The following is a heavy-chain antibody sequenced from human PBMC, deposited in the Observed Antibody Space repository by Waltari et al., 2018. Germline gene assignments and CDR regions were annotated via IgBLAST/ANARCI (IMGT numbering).Heavy chain of an antibody. D-gene: IGHD3-22*01. J-gene: IGHJ3*02. Sequence: QVQLVESGGGVVQPGRSLRLSCAASGFTFSSYGMHWVRQAPGKGLEWVAVIWYDGSNKYYADSVKGRFTISRDNSKNTLYLQMNSLRAEDTAVYYCAKDDGYYDSSGSDAFDIWGQGTMVTVSS. CDR2: IWYDGSNK. CDR3: AKDDGYYDSSGSDAFDI. V-gene: IGHV3-33*06. CDR1: GFTFSSYG.